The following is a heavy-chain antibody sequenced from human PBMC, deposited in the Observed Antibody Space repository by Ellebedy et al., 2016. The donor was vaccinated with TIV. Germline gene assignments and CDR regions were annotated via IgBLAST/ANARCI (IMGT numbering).Heavy chain of an antibody. CDR1: GFSFSNYV. Sequence: GESLKISCAASGFSFSNYVMHWVRQTPGKGLEWVAVISYDGSNKYYTESVKGRFTISRDDSKNTLYLQMNSLRPEDTAVYFCARDRQWLIVDYWGQGALVTVSS. CDR2: ISYDGSNK. J-gene: IGHJ4*02. V-gene: IGHV3-30-3*01. CDR3: ARDRQWLIVDY. D-gene: IGHD6-19*01.